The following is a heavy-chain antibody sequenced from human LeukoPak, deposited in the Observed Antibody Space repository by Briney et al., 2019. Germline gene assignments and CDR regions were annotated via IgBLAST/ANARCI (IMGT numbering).Heavy chain of an antibody. D-gene: IGHD2-8*01. CDR3: ARQHARWSFDP. Sequence: AAVKVFCNRSGYTFTSYYKPWGRQGPGQGLEWVGIINPSGDSTSYAQKFQGRVTMTRDTSTSTVYMELSSLRSEDTAVYYCARQHARWSFDPWGQGTLVTVSS. CDR2: INPSGDST. CDR1: GYTFTSYY. V-gene: IGHV1-46*01. J-gene: IGHJ5*02.